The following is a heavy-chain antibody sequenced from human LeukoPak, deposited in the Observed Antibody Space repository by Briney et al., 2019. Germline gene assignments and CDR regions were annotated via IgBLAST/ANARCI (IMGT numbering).Heavy chain of an antibody. V-gene: IGHV4-4*07. Sequence: SETLSLTCTVSGGSISSYYWSWIRQPAGKGLEWIGRIYTSGSTNYNPSLKSRVTMSVDTSKNQFSLKLSSVTAADTAVYYCAGNYYGSGSYYSEDRYWGQGTLVTVSS. CDR2: IYTSGST. CDR1: GGSISSYY. J-gene: IGHJ4*02. CDR3: AGNYYGSGSYYSEDRY. D-gene: IGHD3-10*01.